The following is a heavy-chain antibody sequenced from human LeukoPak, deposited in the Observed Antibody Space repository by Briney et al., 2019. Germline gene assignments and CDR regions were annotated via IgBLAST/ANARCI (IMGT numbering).Heavy chain of an antibody. CDR3: AIITMVRGVIIGVN. V-gene: IGHV4-39*01. J-gene: IGHJ4*02. CDR2: IYYSGST. CDR1: GGSISSSSYY. Sequence: SETLSLTCTVSGGSISSSSYYWGWIRQPPGKGLEWIGSIYYSGSTYYNPSLKSRVTISVDTSKNQFSLKLSSVTAADTAVYYCAIITMVRGVIIGVNWGQGTLVTASS. D-gene: IGHD3-10*01.